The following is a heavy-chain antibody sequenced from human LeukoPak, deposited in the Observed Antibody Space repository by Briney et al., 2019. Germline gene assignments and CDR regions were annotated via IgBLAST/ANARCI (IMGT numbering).Heavy chain of an antibody. D-gene: IGHD6-19*01. CDR2: MNPSGGST. CDR3: ARGASSGWFSSGWDY. Sequence: ASVKVSCKASGYTFTSYYVHWVRQAPGQGLEWMGIMNPSGGSTSYAQKFQGRATMTRDTSTSTIYMELSSLRYEDTAVYYCARGASSGWFSSGWDYWGQGTLVTVSS. CDR1: GYTFTSYY. V-gene: IGHV1-46*01. J-gene: IGHJ4*02.